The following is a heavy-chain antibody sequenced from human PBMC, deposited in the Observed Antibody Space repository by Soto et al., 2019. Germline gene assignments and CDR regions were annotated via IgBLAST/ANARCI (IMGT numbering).Heavy chain of an antibody. J-gene: IGHJ5*02. D-gene: IGHD3-10*01. CDR1: GFTFDDYA. CDR2: ISWNSGSI. CDR3: AKDRDGSGTTNWFDP. V-gene: IGHV3-9*01. Sequence: EVQLVESGGGWVQPGRSLRLSCAASGFTFDDYAMHWVRQAPGKGLEGVSGISWNSGSIGYADSVKGRFTISRDNAKNSLYLQMNSLRAEDTALYYCAKDRDGSGTTNWFDPWGQGTLVTVSS.